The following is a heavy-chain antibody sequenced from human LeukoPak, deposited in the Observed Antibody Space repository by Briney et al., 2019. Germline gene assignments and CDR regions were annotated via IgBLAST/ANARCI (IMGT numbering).Heavy chain of an antibody. D-gene: IGHD6-13*01. CDR1: GGSFSGYY. V-gene: IGHV4-59*01. CDR2: IYYSGST. J-gene: IGHJ4*02. CDR3: ARGSNQQPFHFDY. Sequence: PSETLSLTCAVYGGSFSGYYWSWIRQPPGKGLEWIGYIYYSGSTNYNPSLKSRVTISVDTSKNQFSLKLSSVTAADTAVYYCARGSNQQPFHFDYWGQGTLVTVSS.